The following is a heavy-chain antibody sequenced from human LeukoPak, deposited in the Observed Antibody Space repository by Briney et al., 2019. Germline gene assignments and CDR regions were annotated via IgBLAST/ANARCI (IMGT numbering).Heavy chain of an antibody. J-gene: IGHJ6*03. CDR2: IYYSGST. CDR1: GGSISSYY. CDR3: ARGPRITLVRGGQWYFYMDV. D-gene: IGHD3-10*01. Sequence: SETLSLTCTVSGGSISSYYWSWIRQPPGKGLEWIGYIYYSGSTNYNPSLKSRVTISVDTSKNQFSLKLSSVTAADTAVYYCARGPRITLVRGGQWYFYMDVWGKGTTVTVSS. V-gene: IGHV4-59*08.